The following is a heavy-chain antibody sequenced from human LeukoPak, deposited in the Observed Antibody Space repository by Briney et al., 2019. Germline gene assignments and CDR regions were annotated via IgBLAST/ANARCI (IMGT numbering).Heavy chain of an antibody. V-gene: IGHV3-23*01. J-gene: IGHJ6*03. D-gene: IGHD1-1*01. Sequence: GGSLRLSCEASGFTFNNSAMRGVRQAPGKGLERVSVISGSVGSAYYADSVKGRFTIARDNSKNTLYLQMNSLRAEDTAVYYCATTLLRASTYMDVWGKGTTVTVSS. CDR3: ATTLLRASTYMDV. CDR1: GFTFNNSA. CDR2: ISGSVGSA.